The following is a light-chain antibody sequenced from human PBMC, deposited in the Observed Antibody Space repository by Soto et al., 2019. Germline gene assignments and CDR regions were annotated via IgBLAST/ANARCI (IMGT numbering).Light chain of an antibody. CDR1: QSVSSY. CDR3: QQYNNWPPWT. V-gene: IGKV3-11*01. J-gene: IGKJ1*01. Sequence: EIVLTQSPATLSLSPGERATLSCRASQSVSSYLAWYQQKPGQAPRLLIYGASSRATGIPVRFSGSGSGTDFTLTISRLEPEDFAVYYCQQYNNWPPWTFGQGTKVDIK. CDR2: GAS.